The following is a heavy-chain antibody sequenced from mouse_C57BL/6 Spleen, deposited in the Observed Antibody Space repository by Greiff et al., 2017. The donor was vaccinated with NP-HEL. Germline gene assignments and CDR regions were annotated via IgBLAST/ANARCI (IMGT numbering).Heavy chain of an antibody. CDR3: ARRADGYYIAY. CDR2: ISSGSSTI. D-gene: IGHD2-3*01. Sequence: EVMLVESGGGLVKPGGSLKLSCAASGFTFSDYGMHWVRQAPEKGLEWVAYISSGSSTIYYADTVKGRFTISRDNAKNTLFLQMTSLRSEDTAMYYCARRADGYYIAYWGQGTLVTVSA. J-gene: IGHJ3*01. V-gene: IGHV5-17*01. CDR1: GFTFSDYG.